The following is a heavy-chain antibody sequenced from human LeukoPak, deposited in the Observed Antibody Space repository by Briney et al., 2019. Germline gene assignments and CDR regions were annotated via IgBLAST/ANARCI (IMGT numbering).Heavy chain of an antibody. Sequence: GGSLRLSCAASGFTLSDYYMSWIRQAPGKGLEWVSYISSSGTTIYYADSVKGRFTISRDNAKNSLYLQMNSLRAEDTAVYYCVRGGATGYVVHWGQGTLVTVSS. CDR2: ISSSGTTI. CDR1: GFTLSDYY. V-gene: IGHV3-11*01. J-gene: IGHJ4*02. D-gene: IGHD5-12*01. CDR3: VRGGATGYVVH.